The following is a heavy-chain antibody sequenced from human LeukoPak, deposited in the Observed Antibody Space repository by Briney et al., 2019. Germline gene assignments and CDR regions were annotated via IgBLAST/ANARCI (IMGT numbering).Heavy chain of an antibody. Sequence: GRSLRLSCAASGFTFNNYAMNWVRQAPGKGLEWVSVISGSGGTTYYADSVKGRFTISRDSSKNTLYLQMNSLRAEDTAVYYCAKVSGGGLYYDGMDVWGQGTTVTVSS. D-gene: IGHD1-14*01. CDR3: AKVSGGGLYYDGMDV. V-gene: IGHV3-23*01. CDR1: GFTFNNYA. J-gene: IGHJ6*02. CDR2: ISGSGGTT.